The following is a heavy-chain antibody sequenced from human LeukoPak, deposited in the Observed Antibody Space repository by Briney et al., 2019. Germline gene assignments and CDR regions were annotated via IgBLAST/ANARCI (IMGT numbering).Heavy chain of an antibody. CDR1: GGSISSYY. Sequence: SETLSLTCTVSGGSISSYYWSWIRQPPGKGLEWIGYIYYSGSTNYNPSLKSRVTISVDTSKNQFSLKLSSVTAADTAVYYCARDTEPTGTAPCGMYVWGKGTTVTVSS. D-gene: IGHD1-1*01. CDR3: ARDTEPTGTAPCGMYV. V-gene: IGHV4-59*01. J-gene: IGHJ6*04. CDR2: IYYSGST.